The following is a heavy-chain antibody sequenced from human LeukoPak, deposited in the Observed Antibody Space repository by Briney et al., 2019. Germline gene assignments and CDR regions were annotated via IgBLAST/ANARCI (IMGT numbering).Heavy chain of an antibody. V-gene: IGHV3-21*01. CDR1: GFTFSSYS. J-gene: IGHJ3*02. Sequence: GGSLRLSCAASGFTFSSYSMNWVRQAPGKGLEWVSSISSSSSYIYYADSVKGRFTISRDNAQNSLYLQMNSLRAEDTAVYYCARDDKIWFGEFDAFDIWGQGTMVTVSS. CDR2: ISSSSSYI. D-gene: IGHD3-10*01. CDR3: ARDDKIWFGEFDAFDI.